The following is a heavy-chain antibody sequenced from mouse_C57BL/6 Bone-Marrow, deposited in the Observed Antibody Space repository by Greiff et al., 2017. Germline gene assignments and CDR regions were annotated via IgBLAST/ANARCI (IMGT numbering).Heavy chain of an antibody. CDR1: GYTFTSYW. CDR3: ARDGTWFAY. CDR2: IDPSDSYT. Sequence: VQLQQPGAELVRPGTSVKLSCKASGYTFTSYWMHWVKQRPGQGLEWIGVIDPSDSYTNYNQKFKGKSTLTVDTSSSTAYMQLSSLTSEDSAVYYCARDGTWFAYWGQGTLGTVSA. D-gene: IGHD1-2*01. V-gene: IGHV1-59*01. J-gene: IGHJ3*01.